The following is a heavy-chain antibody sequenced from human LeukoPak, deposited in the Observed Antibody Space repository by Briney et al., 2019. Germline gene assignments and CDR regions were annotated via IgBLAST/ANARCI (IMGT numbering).Heavy chain of an antibody. V-gene: IGHV4-34*01. D-gene: IGHD6-13*01. CDR2: INHSGST. Sequence: SETLSLTCAVYGGPFSGYYWSWIRQPPGKGLEWIGEINHSGSTNYNPSLKSRVTISVDTSKNQFSLKLSSVTAADTAVYYCARGRIAAAGIAGWFDPWGQGTLVTVSS. J-gene: IGHJ5*02. CDR1: GGPFSGYY. CDR3: ARGRIAAAGIAGWFDP.